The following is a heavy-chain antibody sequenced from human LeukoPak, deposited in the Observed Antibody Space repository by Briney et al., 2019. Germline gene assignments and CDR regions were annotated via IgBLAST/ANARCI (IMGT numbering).Heavy chain of an antibody. Sequence: ASVKVSCKASGYTFTSYDINWVRQATGQGLEWMGWINPNSGGTNYAQKFQGRVTMTRDTSISTAYMELSRLRSDDTAVYYCARGGGYFYWGQGTLVTVSS. D-gene: IGHD3-22*01. CDR1: GYTFTSYD. J-gene: IGHJ4*02. V-gene: IGHV1-2*02. CDR2: INPNSGGT. CDR3: ARGGGYFY.